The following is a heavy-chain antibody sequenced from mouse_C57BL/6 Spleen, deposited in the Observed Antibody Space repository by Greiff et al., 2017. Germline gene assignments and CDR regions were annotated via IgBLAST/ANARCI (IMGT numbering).Heavy chain of an antibody. D-gene: IGHD1-1*01. J-gene: IGHJ1*03. Sequence: QVQLQQPGAELVKPGASVKLSCKASGYTFTSYWMHWVKQRPGQGLEWIGMIHPNSGSTNYNEKFKSKATLTVDKSSSTAYMQLSSLTSEDSAVYYCARWRITTVVAYGYFDVWGTGTTVTVSS. V-gene: IGHV1-64*01. CDR2: IHPNSGST. CDR1: GYTFTSYW. CDR3: ARWRITTVVAYGYFDV.